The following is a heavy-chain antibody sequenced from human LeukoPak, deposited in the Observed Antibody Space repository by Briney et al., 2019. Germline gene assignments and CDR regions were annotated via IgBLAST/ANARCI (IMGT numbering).Heavy chain of an antibody. CDR2: INHSGST. CDR1: GGSISSSSYY. D-gene: IGHD3-22*01. CDR3: ARAEGGSSGYFVY. Sequence: SETLSLTCTVSGGSISSSSYYWGWIRQPPGKGLEWIGEINHSGSTNYNPSLKSRVTISVDTSKNLFSLKLSSVTAADTAVYYCARAEGGSSGYFVYWGQGTLVTVSS. J-gene: IGHJ4*02. V-gene: IGHV4-39*07.